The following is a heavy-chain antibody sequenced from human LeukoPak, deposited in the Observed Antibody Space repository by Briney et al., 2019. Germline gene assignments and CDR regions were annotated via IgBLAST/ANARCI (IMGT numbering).Heavy chain of an antibody. D-gene: IGHD4-17*01. V-gene: IGHV3-53*01. Sequence: GGSLRLSCAASGLTGSHNYVSWVRQAPGKGLEWVSAIHTSGDTCYADSVKGRFTISRNTSKNTLYLQINSLRVEDTAVYYCIVFGDSNHWGQGTLVTVSS. CDR1: GLTGSHNY. CDR2: IHTSGDT. CDR3: IVFGDSNH. J-gene: IGHJ5*02.